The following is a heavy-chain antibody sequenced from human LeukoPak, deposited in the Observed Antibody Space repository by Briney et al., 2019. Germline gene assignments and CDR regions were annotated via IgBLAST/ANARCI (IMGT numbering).Heavy chain of an antibody. CDR1: GFTVSSNY. CDR2: IYSGGTI. V-gene: IGHV3-53*01. CDR3: AREGSYDGSTMWXFDY. D-gene: IGHD3-16*01. J-gene: IGHJ4*02. Sequence: GGSLRLSCAASGFTVSSNYMAWVRQAPGKGLEWVSVIYSGGTIYYADSVKGRFTISRDNSKNTLYLQMNSLRAEDTAVYYCAREGSYDGSTMWXFDYWGQGTLVTVSS.